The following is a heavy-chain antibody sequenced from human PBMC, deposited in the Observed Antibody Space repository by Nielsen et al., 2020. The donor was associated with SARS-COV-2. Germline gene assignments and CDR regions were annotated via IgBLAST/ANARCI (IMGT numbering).Heavy chain of an antibody. CDR3: AKDYGDWPNYYYGMDV. CDR2: IWYDGSNE. Sequence: GGSLRLSCRASGLIFGTYGMHWVRQAPGKGLEWVAGIWYDGSNENYADSVKGRFTISRDNSKNTLYLQMNSLRAEDTAVYYCAKDYGDWPNYYYGMDVWGQGTTVTVSS. V-gene: IGHV3-30*02. CDR1: GLIFGTYG. D-gene: IGHD4-17*01. J-gene: IGHJ6*02.